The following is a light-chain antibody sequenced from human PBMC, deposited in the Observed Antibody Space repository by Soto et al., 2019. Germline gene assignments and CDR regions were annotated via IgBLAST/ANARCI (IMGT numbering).Light chain of an antibody. V-gene: IGLV4-69*01. CDR2: LNSDGSH. Sequence: QSVLTQPPSASATLGAWVKLTCPLSSGHSSCAIAWHQQQPEKGPRNLMKLNSDGSHSTGDGVPDRFSGASSGAERYPTIASLQDEDEADYYGQTGGSGIQVVFGAGTKVTVL. J-gene: IGLJ2*01. CDR3: QTGGSGIQVV. CDR1: SGHSSCA.